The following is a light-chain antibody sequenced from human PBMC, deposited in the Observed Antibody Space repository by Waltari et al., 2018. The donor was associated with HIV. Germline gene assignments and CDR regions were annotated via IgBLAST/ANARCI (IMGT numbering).Light chain of an antibody. CDR2: TNK. J-gene: IGLJ3*02. CDR3: AVWDDSLTGRV. CDR1: SSNIGRNT. V-gene: IGLV1-44*01. Sequence: QSVLTQPPSASGAPGQRVTISCSGNSSNIGRNTVTWYQQLTETAPKLLIYTNKQRPSGVPDRFSGSKSGTSASLAISGLRSEDEADYYCAVWDDSLTGRVFGGGTKLTVL.